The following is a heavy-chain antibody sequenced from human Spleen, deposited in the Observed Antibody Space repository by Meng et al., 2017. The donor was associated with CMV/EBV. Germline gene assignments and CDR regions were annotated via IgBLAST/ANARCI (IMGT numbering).Heavy chain of an antibody. V-gene: IGHV4-39*07. CDR2: VYYSGST. CDR1: GDFITSSDFY. CDR3: ARIIRDSSGWYGGYFDY. Sequence: SETLSLTCSVSGDFITSSDFYWGWIRQPPGKGLEWIGSVYYSGSTYYNPSLKSRVTISVDRSKNQFSLRLSSVTAADTAMYYCARIIRDSSGWYGGYFDYWGQGTLVTVSS. J-gene: IGHJ4*02. D-gene: IGHD6-19*01.